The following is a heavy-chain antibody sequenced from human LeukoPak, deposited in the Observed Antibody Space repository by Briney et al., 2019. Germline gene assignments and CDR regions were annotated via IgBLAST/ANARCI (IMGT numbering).Heavy chain of an antibody. D-gene: IGHD3-22*01. Sequence: ASVKVSCKVSGYTLTELSMHWVRQAPGKGLEWMGGFDPENGETIYAQKFQGRVTMTEDTSTDTAYMELSSLRSEDTAVYYCATGYSSGYYLGSDYWGQGTLVTVSS. J-gene: IGHJ4*02. V-gene: IGHV1-24*01. CDR3: ATGYSSGYYLGSDY. CDR1: GYTLTELS. CDR2: FDPENGET.